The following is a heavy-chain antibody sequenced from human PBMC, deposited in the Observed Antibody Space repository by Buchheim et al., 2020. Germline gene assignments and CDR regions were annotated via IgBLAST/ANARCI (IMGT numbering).Heavy chain of an antibody. V-gene: IGHV3-23*01. CDR1: GFTFTSYL. Sequence: EVGLLESGGSLAQPGGSLILSCAASGFTFTSYLMMWVRQGPGKGLECVSTINGRGDNTYYADSVKGRFIISRDTSRNTIYSRMDSLRVEDTAIYYCAKVGSSAYFFESWGRGTL. CDR3: AKVGSSAYFFES. CDR2: INGRGDNT. J-gene: IGHJ4*02.